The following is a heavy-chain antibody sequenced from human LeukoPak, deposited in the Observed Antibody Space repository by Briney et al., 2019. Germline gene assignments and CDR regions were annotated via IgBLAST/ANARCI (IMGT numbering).Heavy chain of an antibody. CDR1: GFTFISYG. D-gene: IGHD2-8*01. CDR3: AKEYDGY. CDR2: ISKDGSDK. V-gene: IGHV3-30*18. Sequence: GGSLRLSCAASGFTFISYGMHWVRKAPGKGLEWVAVISKDGSDKKYADSVKGRLIISRDNSRNTLYLQMNSLRAEDTAVYYCAKEYDGYWGQGTLVTVSS. J-gene: IGHJ4*02.